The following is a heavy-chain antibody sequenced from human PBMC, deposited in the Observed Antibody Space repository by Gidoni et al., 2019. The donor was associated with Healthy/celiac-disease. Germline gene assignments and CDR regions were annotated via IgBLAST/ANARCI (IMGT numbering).Heavy chain of an antibody. J-gene: IGHJ4*02. Sequence: QVQLQQWGAGLLKPSETLSLTCAVYGGSFSGYYWSWIRQPPGKGLEWIGEINHSGSTNYNPSLKSRVTISVDTSKNQFSLKLSSVTAADTAVYYCARGGDDYSNHYFDYWGQGTLVTVSS. CDR2: INHSGST. D-gene: IGHD4-4*01. CDR3: ARGGDDYSNHYFDY. V-gene: IGHV4-34*01. CDR1: GGSFSGYY.